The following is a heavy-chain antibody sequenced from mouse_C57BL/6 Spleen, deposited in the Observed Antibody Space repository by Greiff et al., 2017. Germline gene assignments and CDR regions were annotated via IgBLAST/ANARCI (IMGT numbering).Heavy chain of an antibody. CDR3: AMRDYGDYYAMDY. Sequence: QVQLQQSGAELVRPGTSVKVSCKASGYAFTNYLIEWVKQRPGQGLEWIGVINPGSGGTNYNEKFKGKATLTADKSSSTAYMQLSSLTAEDSAVYFCAMRDYGDYYAMDYWGQGTSVTVSS. V-gene: IGHV1-54*01. CDR2: INPGSGGT. D-gene: IGHD2-4*01. CDR1: GYAFTNYL. J-gene: IGHJ4*01.